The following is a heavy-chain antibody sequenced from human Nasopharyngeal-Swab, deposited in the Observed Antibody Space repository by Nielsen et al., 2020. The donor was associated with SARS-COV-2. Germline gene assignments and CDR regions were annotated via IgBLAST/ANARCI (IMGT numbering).Heavy chain of an antibody. V-gene: IGHV3-7*01. Sequence: GGSLRLSCAASGFTFSTYWMSWVRQAPGKGLEWVANINKDGSEQYYVDSVKVRFTISRDNAKTSLYLQMNSLRADDTAVYYCARDLACSDYWGQGTLVTVSS. CDR3: ARDLACSDY. CDR1: GFTFSTYW. CDR2: INKDGSEQ. D-gene: IGHD2-15*01. J-gene: IGHJ4*02.